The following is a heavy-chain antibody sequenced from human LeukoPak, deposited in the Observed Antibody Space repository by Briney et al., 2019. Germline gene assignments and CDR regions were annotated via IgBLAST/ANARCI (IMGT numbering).Heavy chain of an antibody. V-gene: IGHV3-53*01. CDR1: GFTVSSNY. CDR2: IYSGGST. J-gene: IGHJ3*02. CDR3: ARSSHYDILTGYSEEDAFDI. Sequence: GGSLRLSCAASGFTVSSNYMSWVRQAPGKGLEWVSVIYSGGSTDYADSVKGRFTISRDTSKNTLYLQMNSLRVEDTAVYYYARSSHYDILTGYSEEDAFDIWGQGTMVTVSS. D-gene: IGHD3-9*01.